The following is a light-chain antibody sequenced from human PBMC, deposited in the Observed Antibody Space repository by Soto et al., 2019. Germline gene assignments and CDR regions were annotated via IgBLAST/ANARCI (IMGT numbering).Light chain of an antibody. J-gene: IGKJ2*01. V-gene: IGKV3-20*01. CDR2: GAS. CDR3: QQYGSSPYT. Sequence: EIVLTQSPGTLSLSPGERATLSCRASQSVSSSYLAWYPQKPGQAPRLLIYGASSRATGIPDSFSGSGSGTDFTLTLSSLETEDFALYYCQQYGSSPYTFGQGTKLEIK. CDR1: QSVSSSY.